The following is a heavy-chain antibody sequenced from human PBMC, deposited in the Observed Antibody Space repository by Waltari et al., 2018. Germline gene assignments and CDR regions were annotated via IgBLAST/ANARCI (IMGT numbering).Heavy chain of an antibody. Sequence: EVQLVESGGGLVQPGGSLRLSCAASGFTFSSYAMSWVRQAPGKGLEGVSAISGSGGSTYYADSGKGRFTISRDNSKNTLYLQMNSLRAEDTAVYYCAKSEDYGDYFDYWGQGTLVTVSS. CDR2: ISGSGGST. J-gene: IGHJ4*02. V-gene: IGHV3-23*04. CDR3: AKSEDYGDYFDY. D-gene: IGHD4-17*01. CDR1: GFTFSSYA.